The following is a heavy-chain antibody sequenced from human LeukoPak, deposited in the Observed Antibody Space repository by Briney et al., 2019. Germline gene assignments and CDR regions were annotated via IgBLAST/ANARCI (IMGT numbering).Heavy chain of an antibody. CDR2: IYYSGST. D-gene: IGHD2-2*01. J-gene: IGHJ3*02. Sequence: SETLPLTCTVSGGSISSGDYYWSWIRQPPGKGLEWIGYIYYSGSTYYNPSLKSRVTISVDTSKDQFSLKLSSVTAADTAVYYCAREINIVVVPAATDAFDIWGQGTMVTVSS. CDR1: GGSISSGDYY. V-gene: IGHV4-30-4*08. CDR3: AREINIVVVPAATDAFDI.